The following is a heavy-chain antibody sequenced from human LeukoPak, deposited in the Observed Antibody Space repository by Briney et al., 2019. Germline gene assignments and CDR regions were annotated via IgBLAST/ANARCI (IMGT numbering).Heavy chain of an antibody. CDR1: GYTFTGYY. CDR3: AREVHYYGSGSYDYYYYYYMDV. V-gene: IGHV1-2*02. J-gene: IGHJ6*03. D-gene: IGHD3-10*01. Sequence: ASVKVSCKASGYTFTGYYMHWVRQAPGQGLEWMGWINPNSGGTNYAQKFQGRVTMTRDTSISTAYMELSRLRSDDTAVYYCAREVHYYGSGSYDYYYYYYMDVWGKGTTVTISS. CDR2: INPNSGGT.